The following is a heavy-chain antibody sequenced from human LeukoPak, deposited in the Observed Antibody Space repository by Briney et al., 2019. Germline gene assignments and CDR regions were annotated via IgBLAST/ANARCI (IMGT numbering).Heavy chain of an antibody. CDR2: IYYSGST. V-gene: IGHV4-4*07. Sequence: SETLSLTCTVSGGSISSYYWSWIRQPAGKGLEWIGSIYYSGSTYYNPSLKSRVTISVDTSKNQFSLKLSSVTAADTAVYYCARAGGVVANDAFDIWGQGTMVTVSS. D-gene: IGHD3-22*01. CDR1: GGSISSYY. CDR3: ARAGGVVANDAFDI. J-gene: IGHJ3*02.